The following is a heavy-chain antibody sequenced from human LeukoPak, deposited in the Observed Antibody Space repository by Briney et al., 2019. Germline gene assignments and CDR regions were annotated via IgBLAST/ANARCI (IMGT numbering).Heavy chain of an antibody. CDR1: GGSISSDNW. V-gene: IGHV4-4*02. J-gene: IGHJ4*02. D-gene: IGHD5-18*01. Sequence: SGTLSLTCAVSGGSISSDNWWSWVRQPPGKGLEWIGYIYYSGHTNYNPSLKSRVTISVDTSKNQFSLKMRSVTAADTAVYYCARDRRDTSMVWDYWGRGTLVTVSS. CDR2: IYYSGHT. CDR3: ARDRRDTSMVWDY.